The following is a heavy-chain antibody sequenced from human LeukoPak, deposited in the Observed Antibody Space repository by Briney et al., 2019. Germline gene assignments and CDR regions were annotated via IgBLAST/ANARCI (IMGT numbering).Heavy chain of an antibody. J-gene: IGHJ5*02. V-gene: IGHV1-69*01. D-gene: IGHD3-9*01. CDR3: ARAHRGYDILTGYYH. CDR1: GGTFSSYA. CDR2: IIPIFGTA. Sequence: SVKVSCKASGGTFSSYAISWVRQAPGQGLEWMGGIIPIFGTANYAQKFQGRVTITADESTSTAYMELSGLRSEDTAVYYCARAHRGYDILTGYYHWGQGTLVTVSS.